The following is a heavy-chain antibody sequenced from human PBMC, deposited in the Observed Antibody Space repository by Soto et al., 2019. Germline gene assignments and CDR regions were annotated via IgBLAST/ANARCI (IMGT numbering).Heavy chain of an antibody. CDR2: IKPDGSER. V-gene: IGHV3-7*01. CDR1: GFIFSNDW. Sequence: EVQLVESGGGFVQPGGSLRLSCAASGFIFSNDWMTWVRQAPEKGLEWVANIKPDGSERYYVDSVKGRFTISRDDAKNSLYLQMNSLRAEDTALYSCARSNAIAMWGQGTMVTVSS. J-gene: IGHJ3*02. D-gene: IGHD2-2*01. CDR3: ARSNAIAM.